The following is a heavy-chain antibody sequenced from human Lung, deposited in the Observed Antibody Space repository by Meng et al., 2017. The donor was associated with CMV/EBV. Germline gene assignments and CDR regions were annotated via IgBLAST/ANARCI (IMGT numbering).Heavy chain of an antibody. CDR1: GFTFDDYT. CDR2: ISWDGGST. V-gene: IGHV3-43*01. Sequence: GGSLRLSCAASGFTFDDYTMHWVRQAPGKGLEWVSLISWDGGSTYYADSVKGRFTISRDNSKNSLYLQMNGLRTEDTALYYCAKAGHVDTSSGMDVWGQGTXVTVSS. D-gene: IGHD5-18*01. J-gene: IGHJ6*02. CDR3: AKAGHVDTSSGMDV.